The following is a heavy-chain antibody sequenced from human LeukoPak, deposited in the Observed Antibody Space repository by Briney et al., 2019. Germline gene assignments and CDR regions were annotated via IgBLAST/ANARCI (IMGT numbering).Heavy chain of an antibody. J-gene: IGHJ4*02. D-gene: IGHD3-16*01. CDR2: IKQDGTEK. V-gene: IGHV3-7*01. Sequence: GGALRLSCAASGFGFNTLWMTWVRQAPGKGLEWVANIKQDGTEKHYVDSVKGRFTISRDNAKNSLYLQMNSLRAEDTAVYYCVSAYGGLLDYWGQGTLVTVSS. CDR3: VSAYGGLLDY. CDR1: GFGFNTLW.